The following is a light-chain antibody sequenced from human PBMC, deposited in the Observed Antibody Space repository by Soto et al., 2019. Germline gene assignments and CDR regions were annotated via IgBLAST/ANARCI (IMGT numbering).Light chain of an antibody. CDR1: QGISSA. J-gene: IGKJ4*01. Sequence: AIQLTQSPSSLSASVGDRVTITCRAGQGISSALAWYQQKPGKAPKLLIYDASSLESGVPSRFSGSGSGTDFTLTISSLQPEDFATYYCQQFNSYPLFGGGTKVEIK. CDR2: DAS. CDR3: QQFNSYPL. V-gene: IGKV1-13*02.